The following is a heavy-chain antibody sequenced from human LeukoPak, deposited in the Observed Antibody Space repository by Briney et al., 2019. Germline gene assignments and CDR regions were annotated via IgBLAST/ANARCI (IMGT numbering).Heavy chain of an antibody. CDR1: GYTFTGYY. V-gene: IGHV1-2*02. CDR2: INPNSGGT. D-gene: IGHD1-26*01. Sequence: ASVKVSCKASGYTFTGYYMHWVRQAPGQGLEWMGWINPNSGGTNYAQKFQGRVTMTRDTSISTAYMELSRLRSDDTAVYYCARVDNIVGATTFDYWGQRTLVTVSS. J-gene: IGHJ4*02. CDR3: ARVDNIVGATTFDY.